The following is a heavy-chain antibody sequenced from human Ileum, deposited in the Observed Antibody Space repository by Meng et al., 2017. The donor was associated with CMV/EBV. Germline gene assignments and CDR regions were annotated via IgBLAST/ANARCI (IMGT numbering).Heavy chain of an antibody. CDR1: GFTFSRYW. CDR2: ITSDGSAT. D-gene: IGHD4-17*01. Sequence: RRSWGASGFTFSRYWMQWVRQAPGKGLVWVSHITSDGSATTYADSVKGRFTISRDNAKNTLYLQMHSLRADDTAVYYCVRDNYGVDYWGQGTLVTVSS. CDR3: VRDNYGVDY. J-gene: IGHJ4*02. V-gene: IGHV3-74*03.